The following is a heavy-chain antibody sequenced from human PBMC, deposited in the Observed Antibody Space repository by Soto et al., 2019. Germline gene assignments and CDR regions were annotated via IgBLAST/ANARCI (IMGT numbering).Heavy chain of an antibody. CDR3: ASGTAPGTAMVTVYYYYGIDV. CDR1: GGTFSGYA. D-gene: IGHD5-18*01. V-gene: IGHV1-69*13. J-gene: IGHJ6*02. CDR2: IIRIFGTA. Sequence: SVKVSCKASGGTFSGYAISWVRQAPGHGLEWMGGIIRIFGTANYAQKFQGRVTITADESTSTAYMELSSLRSEDTTVYYCASGTAPGTAMVTVYYYYGIDVWGQGTTVTVSS.